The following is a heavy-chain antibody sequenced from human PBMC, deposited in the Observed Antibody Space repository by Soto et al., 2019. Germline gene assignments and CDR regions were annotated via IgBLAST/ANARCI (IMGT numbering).Heavy chain of an antibody. Sequence: ASVKVSCKASGYIFTSYGISWVRQAPGQGLEWMGWISAYNGNTNYAQKLQGRVTMTTDTSTSTAYMELRSLRSDDTAVYYGARAHERDYGDYLGDYYYYMDVWGKGTTVTVSS. CDR3: ARAHERDYGDYLGDYYYYMDV. CDR2: ISAYNGNT. D-gene: IGHD4-17*01. J-gene: IGHJ6*03. V-gene: IGHV1-18*01. CDR1: GYIFTSYG.